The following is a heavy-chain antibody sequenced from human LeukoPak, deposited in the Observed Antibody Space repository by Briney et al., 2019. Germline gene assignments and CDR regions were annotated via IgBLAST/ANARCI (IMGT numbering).Heavy chain of an antibody. CDR2: ISYDGSNK. CDR3: AKDFGLGSY. V-gene: IGHV3-30*18. D-gene: IGHD3/OR15-3a*01. Sequence: GESLRLSCAASGFTFSSYGMHWVRQAPGKGLEWVAVISYDGSNKYYADSVKGRFTISRDNSKNTLYLQMNSLRAEDTAVYYCAKDFGLGSYWGQGTLVTVSS. CDR1: GFTFSSYG. J-gene: IGHJ4*02.